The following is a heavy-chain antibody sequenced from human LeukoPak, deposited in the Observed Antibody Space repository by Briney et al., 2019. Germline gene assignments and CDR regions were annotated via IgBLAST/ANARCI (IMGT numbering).Heavy chain of an antibody. CDR1: GFTFSSYG. Sequence: GRSLRLSCAASGFTFSSYGMHWFRQAPGKGLEWVAVISFDGTNKYYVDSVQGRFTISRDNSKNTLYLQMNSLRAEDTAVYYCARARDGIYGSGNYYTYWFFDLWGRGTLVTVSS. CDR3: ARARDGIYGSGNYYTYWFFDL. V-gene: IGHV3-30*03. J-gene: IGHJ2*01. CDR2: ISFDGTNK. D-gene: IGHD3-10*01.